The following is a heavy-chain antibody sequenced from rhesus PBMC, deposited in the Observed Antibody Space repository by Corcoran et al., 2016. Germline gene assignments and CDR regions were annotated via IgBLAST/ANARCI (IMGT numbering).Heavy chain of an antibody. V-gene: IGHV5-2*01. CDR1: GYSFTSYW. CDR3: AKESRSYYFDY. J-gene: IGHJ4*01. Sequence: EVQLVQSGAEVKRPGESLKISCKTSGYSFTSYWISWVRQIPGKGLEWMGAIDPSDSDTRYSPSFQGQVTISADKSISTTYLQWSSLKASDSATYYCAKESRSYYFDYWGQGVLVTVSS. CDR2: IDPSDSDT.